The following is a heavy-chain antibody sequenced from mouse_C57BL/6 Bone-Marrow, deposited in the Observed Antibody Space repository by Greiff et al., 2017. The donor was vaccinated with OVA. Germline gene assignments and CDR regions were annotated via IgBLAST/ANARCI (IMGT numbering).Heavy chain of an antibody. J-gene: IGHJ2*01. D-gene: IGHD1-1*01. CDR1: GYTFTSYD. CDR2: IYPRDGST. CDR3: ARYDYYGSSN. V-gene: IGHV1-85*01. Sequence: QVQLKQSGPELVKPGASVKLSCKASGYTFTSYDINWVKQRPGQGLEWIGWIYPRDGSTKYNAKFKGKAPLTVDTSSSTAYREHHSLTSEDSAVYFCARYDYYGSSNWGQGTTLTVSS.